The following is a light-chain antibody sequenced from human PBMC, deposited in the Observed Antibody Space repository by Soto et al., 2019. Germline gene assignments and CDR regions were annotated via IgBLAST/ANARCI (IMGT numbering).Light chain of an antibody. V-gene: IGKV1-39*01. J-gene: IGKJ5*01. CDR3: QQRSNWPPIT. Sequence: DIQLTQSPSSLSASVGDKVTITCRASQSIRSYLNWVQQKPGKAPKLLIYDASSLQTGVPSRFSGSGSGTDFTLTISRLEPEDFAIYYCQQRSNWPPITFGQGTRLEIK. CDR2: DAS. CDR1: QSIRSY.